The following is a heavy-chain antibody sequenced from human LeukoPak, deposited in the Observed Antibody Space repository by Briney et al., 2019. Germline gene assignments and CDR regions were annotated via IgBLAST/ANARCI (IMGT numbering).Heavy chain of an antibody. CDR1: GDSIRTTRY. J-gene: IGHJ6*02. Sequence: SETLSLTCSVSGDSIRTTRYWGWIRQPHGKGLEWIGAIYFSGSTYYNPSLKSRVMISVDTSRNQFSLKLTSVTAADTAAYYCATQGYNNQTMDVWGQGTTVTVSS. CDR3: ATQGYNNQTMDV. D-gene: IGHD5-24*01. CDR2: IYFSGST. V-gene: IGHV4-39*01.